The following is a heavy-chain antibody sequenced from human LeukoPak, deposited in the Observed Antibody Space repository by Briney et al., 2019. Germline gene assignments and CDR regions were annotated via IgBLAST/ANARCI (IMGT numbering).Heavy chain of an antibody. CDR3: AKDHDNTDYYYYFDS. D-gene: IGHD2-21*01. Sequence: GGSLRISCAASGFNFDAYAMSWVRQAPGKGLEWVSGISKSGRTTFYTDSVKGRFTISRDNSKNTLHLQMNRLRAEAKALYYCAKDHDNTDYYYYFDSWGQGTLVTVSS. CDR1: GFNFDAYA. V-gene: IGHV3-23*01. CDR2: ISKSGRTT. J-gene: IGHJ4*02.